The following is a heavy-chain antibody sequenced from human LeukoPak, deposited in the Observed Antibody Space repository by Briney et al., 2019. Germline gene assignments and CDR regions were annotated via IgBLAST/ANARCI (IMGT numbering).Heavy chain of an antibody. CDR2: IYYSGST. CDR3: ARVSVVVPAAMLGDYYGMDA. J-gene: IGHJ6*04. Sequence: SETLSLTCTVSGGSISSYYWSWIRQPPGKGLEWIGYIYYSGSTNYNPSLKSRVTISVDTSKNQFSLKLSSVTAADTAVYYCARVSVVVPAAMLGDYYGMDAWGKGTTVTVSS. D-gene: IGHD2-2*01. CDR1: GGSISSYY. V-gene: IGHV4-59*01.